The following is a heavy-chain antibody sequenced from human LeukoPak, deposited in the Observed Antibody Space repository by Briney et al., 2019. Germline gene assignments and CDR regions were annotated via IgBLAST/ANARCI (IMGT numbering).Heavy chain of an antibody. J-gene: IGHJ6*03. CDR2: ISYDGSNK. CDR1: GFTFSSYA. V-gene: IGHV3-30-3*01. CDR3: ASRYCTGVNCFAASYMCMDV. Sequence: GRSLRLSCAASGFTFSSYAMHWVRQAPGKGLEWVAVISYDGSNKYYADSVKGRFTISRDNADRSLYLQMTSLRVEDTAVYFCASRYCTGVNCFAASYMCMDVWGKGTTVTVSS. D-gene: IGHD2-8*02.